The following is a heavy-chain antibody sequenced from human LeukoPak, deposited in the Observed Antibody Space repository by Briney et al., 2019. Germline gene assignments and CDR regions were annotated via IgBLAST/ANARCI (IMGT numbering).Heavy chain of an antibody. J-gene: IGHJ4*02. D-gene: IGHD3-10*01. CDR3: ASHQRGHLDY. Sequence: SQTLSLTCTVSRGSISSGGYYWSRIRPHPGKGLEWIGYIYYSGSTYYNPSLKSRVTISVDTSKNQFSLKLSSVTAADTAVYYCASHQRGHLDYWGQGTLVTVSS. CDR1: RGSISSGGYY. V-gene: IGHV4-31*03. CDR2: IYYSGST.